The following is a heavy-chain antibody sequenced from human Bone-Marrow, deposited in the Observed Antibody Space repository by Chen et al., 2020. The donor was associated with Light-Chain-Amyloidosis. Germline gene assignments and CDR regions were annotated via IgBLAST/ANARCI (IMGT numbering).Heavy chain of an antibody. CDR1: GYIFTDYY. Sequence: QVQLVQSGAEVKKPGASVKISCKASGYIFTDYYIHWVRQAPGQGLEWMGWVNSNSGGTRYAQKFQGRVTMTRDTSITTAYMEVSSLKSDDTAVYYCAQDAITSTGLSFGCWGQGTLVTVSS. CDR3: AQDAITSTGLSFGC. D-gene: IGHD1-1*01. J-gene: IGHJ4*02. V-gene: IGHV1-2*02. CDR2: VNSNSGGT.